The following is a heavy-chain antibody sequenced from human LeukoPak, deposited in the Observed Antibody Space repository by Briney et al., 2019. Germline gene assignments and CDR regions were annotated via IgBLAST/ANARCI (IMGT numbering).Heavy chain of an antibody. CDR2: ISSSGSTI. CDR3: ARSLNSYYYYGMDV. J-gene: IGHJ6*02. CDR1: GFTFSSSE. D-gene: IGHD5-24*01. V-gene: IGHV3-48*03. Sequence: GGSLRLSCAASGFTFSSSEMNWVRQAPGKGLEWVSYISSSGSTIYYADSVKGRFTISRDNAKNSLYLQMNSLRAEDTAVYYCARSLNSYYYYGMDVWGQGTTVTVSS.